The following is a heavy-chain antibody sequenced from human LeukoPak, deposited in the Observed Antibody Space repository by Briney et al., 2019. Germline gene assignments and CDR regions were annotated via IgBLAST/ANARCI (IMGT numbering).Heavy chain of an antibody. CDR2: INYDERKK. Sequence: GGSLRLSCVASGFTFNTYGLHWVRQAPGKGLEWVAFINYDERKKNYIDSVKGRFGISRDNSRNTLYLEMNSLGAEDTAMYYCARGAYSYGPYDALDIWGQGTMVTVSS. CDR1: GFTFNTYG. D-gene: IGHD5-18*01. V-gene: IGHV3-30*02. CDR3: ARGAYSYGPYDALDI. J-gene: IGHJ3*02.